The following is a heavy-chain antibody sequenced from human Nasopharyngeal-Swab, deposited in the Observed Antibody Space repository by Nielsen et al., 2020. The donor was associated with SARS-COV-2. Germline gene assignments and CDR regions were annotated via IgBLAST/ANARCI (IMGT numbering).Heavy chain of an antibody. Sequence: GESLKISCAASGFAVSRTYMTWARQAPGKGLEWVSIIYGGGDTYYADSVKGRFTISRHNSENTPFLQMNSLRVEDTAMYYCASNWRYSSFVPRMAPAFDIWGQGTMVTVSS. D-gene: IGHD6-13*01. CDR3: ASNWRYSSFVPRMAPAFDI. J-gene: IGHJ3*02. CDR1: GFAVSRTY. CDR2: IYGGGDT. V-gene: IGHV3-53*04.